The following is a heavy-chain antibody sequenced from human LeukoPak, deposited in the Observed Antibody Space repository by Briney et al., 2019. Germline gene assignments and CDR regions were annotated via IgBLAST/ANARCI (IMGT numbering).Heavy chain of an antibody. CDR1: GFTFDDYA. V-gene: IGHV3-9*01. CDR3: AKGRGSSARYYFDY. J-gene: IGHJ4*02. D-gene: IGHD1-26*01. CDR2: ISWNSGSI. Sequence: GGSLRLSCAASGFTFDDYAMHWVRQAPGKGLEWVSGISWNSGSIGYADSVKGRFTISRDNAKNSLYLQMNSLRAEDTALYYCAKGRGSSARYYFDYWGQETLVTVSS.